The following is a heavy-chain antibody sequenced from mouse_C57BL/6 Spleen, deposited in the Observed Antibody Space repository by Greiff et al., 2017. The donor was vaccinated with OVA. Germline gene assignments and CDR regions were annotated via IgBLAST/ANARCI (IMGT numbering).Heavy chain of an antibody. V-gene: IGHV1-82*01. J-gene: IGHJ2*01. CDR3: ASGYDYFDY. Sequence: QVQLQQSGPELVKPGASVKLSCKASGYAFSSSWMNWVKQTPGQGLEWIGRIYPGAGDTNYNGKFKGKATLTADKSSSTAYMQRSSLTSDDSAVYFWASGYDYFDYWGQGTTLTVSS. CDR2: IYPGAGDT. D-gene: IGHD2-2*01. CDR1: GYAFSSSW.